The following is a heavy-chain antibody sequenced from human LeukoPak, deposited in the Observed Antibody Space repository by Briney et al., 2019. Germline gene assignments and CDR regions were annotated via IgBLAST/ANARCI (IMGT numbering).Heavy chain of an antibody. D-gene: IGHD3-3*01. CDR1: GVTFSGYS. Sequence: GSLRLSCAGSGVTFSGYSMNWVRQAPGKGLEWVSAISGSGGSTYYADSVKGRFTISRDNSKNTLYLQMNSLRAEDTAVYYCAKVTSITIFGVVYYFDYWGQGTLVTVSS. V-gene: IGHV3-23*01. CDR2: ISGSGGST. J-gene: IGHJ4*02. CDR3: AKVTSITIFGVVYYFDY.